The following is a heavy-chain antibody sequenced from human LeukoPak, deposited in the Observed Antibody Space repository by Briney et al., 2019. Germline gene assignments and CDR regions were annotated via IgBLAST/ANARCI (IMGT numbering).Heavy chain of an antibody. V-gene: IGHV4-59*08. CDR1: GRSLSDYY. CDR3: ARGERYLVRGLDY. J-gene: IGHJ4*02. D-gene: IGHD1-1*01. Sequence: EASETLSLACLVSGRSLSDYYWSWIRPPPRKGLEWIGYIYSSGTTNYTPSLRSRVAISVDTSKNQLALKLNSVTAADTAVYYCARGERYLVRGLDYWGQEMRVTVSS. CDR2: IYSSGTT.